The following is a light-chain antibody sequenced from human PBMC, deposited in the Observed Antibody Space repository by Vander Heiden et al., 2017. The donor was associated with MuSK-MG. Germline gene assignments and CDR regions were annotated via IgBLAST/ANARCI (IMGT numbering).Light chain of an antibody. J-gene: IGKJ4*01. Sequence: ILVTQSPDSLAASLGERATANSKSSQSVLYSSNNKNYLAWYQHKTGQPPKLLISWASTRESGVPDRFSGSGSGTDFTLTISSLQAEDVAIDYCQQYHTAPLTFGGGTKVEIK. CDR1: QSVLYSSNNKNY. V-gene: IGKV4-1*01. CDR3: QQYHTAPLT. CDR2: WAS.